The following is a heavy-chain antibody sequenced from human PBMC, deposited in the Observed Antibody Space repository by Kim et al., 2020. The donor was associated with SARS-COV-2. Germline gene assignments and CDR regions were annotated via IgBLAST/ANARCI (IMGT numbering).Heavy chain of an antibody. V-gene: IGHV1-69*06. CDR2: IIPIFGTA. D-gene: IGHD5-12*01. Sequence: SVKVSCKASGGTFSSYAISWVRQAPGQGLEWMGGIIPIFGTANYAQKFQGRVTITADKSTSTAYMELSSLRSEDTAVYYCARGGGYSGYDTGRFDYWGQGTLVTVSS. J-gene: IGHJ4*02. CDR1: GGTFSSYA. CDR3: ARGGGYSGYDTGRFDY.